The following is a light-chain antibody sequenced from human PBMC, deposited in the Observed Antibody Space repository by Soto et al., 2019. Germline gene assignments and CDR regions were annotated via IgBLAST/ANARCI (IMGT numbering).Light chain of an antibody. CDR1: KSVTSN. CDR3: QQYNNWPLT. J-gene: IGKJ4*01. Sequence: EIVMTKSPATLSVSPGERATLSCRASKSVTSNLAWYQQKPGQPPRRLIYGASTRATVIPAMFSGSGSGTEFTLTISSLQSEDFAVYYCQQYNNWPLTFGGGTKVEIK. CDR2: GAS. V-gene: IGKV3-15*01.